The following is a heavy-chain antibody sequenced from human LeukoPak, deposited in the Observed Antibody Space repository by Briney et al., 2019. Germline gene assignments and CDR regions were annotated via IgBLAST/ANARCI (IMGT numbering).Heavy chain of an antibody. V-gene: IGHV3-30-3*01. J-gene: IGHJ4*02. Sequence: GGSLRLSCAASGFTFSDYALHWVRQAPGKGLEWVAVISYDGSNKYYADSVEGRFTISRDNSKNTLYLQINSLRAEDTAVYYCARDLYSVSSWSAYDSWGQGILVTVSS. D-gene: IGHD5/OR15-5a*01. CDR2: ISYDGSNK. CDR1: GFTFSDYA. CDR3: ARDLYSVSSWSAYDS.